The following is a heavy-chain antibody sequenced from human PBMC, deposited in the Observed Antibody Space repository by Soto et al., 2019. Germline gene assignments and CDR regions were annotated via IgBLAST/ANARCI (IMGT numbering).Heavy chain of an antibody. CDR3: ARAHNWNHVWFDP. V-gene: IGHV4-34*01. D-gene: IGHD1-20*01. CDR2: INHSGST. J-gene: IGHJ5*02. Sequence: QVQLQQWGAGLLKPSETLSLTCAVYGGSFSGYYWSWIRQPPGKGLEWIGEINHSGSTNYNPSLTSRVTISVDTSKNQFSLKLSSVTAADTAVYYCARAHNWNHVWFDPWGQGTLVTVSS. CDR1: GGSFSGYY.